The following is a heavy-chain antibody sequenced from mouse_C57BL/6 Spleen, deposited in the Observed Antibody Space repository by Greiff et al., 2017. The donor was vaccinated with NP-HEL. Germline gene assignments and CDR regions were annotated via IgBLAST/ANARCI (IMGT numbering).Heavy chain of an antibody. CDR2: IDPEDGDT. D-gene: IGHD2-5*01. CDR1: GFNIKDYY. Sequence: VQLKESGAELVRPGASVKLSCTASGFNIKDYYMHWVKQRPEQGLEWIGRIDPEDGDTEYAPKFQGKATMTADTSSNTAYLQLSSLTSEDTAVYYCTKYSNLAWFAYWGQGTLVTVSA. V-gene: IGHV14-1*01. J-gene: IGHJ3*01. CDR3: TKYSNLAWFAY.